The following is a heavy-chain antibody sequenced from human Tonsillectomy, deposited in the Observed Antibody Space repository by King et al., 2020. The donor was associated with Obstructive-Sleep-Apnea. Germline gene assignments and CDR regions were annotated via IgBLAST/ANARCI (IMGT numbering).Heavy chain of an antibody. J-gene: IGHJ5*02. CDR3: AGGKGLLWFGEFENWFDP. V-gene: IGHV4-39*07. D-gene: IGHD3-10*01. CDR1: GGSISSSSYY. Sequence: HLQLQESGPGLVKPSETLSLTCTVSGGSISSSSYYWGWIRQPPGKGLEWIGSIYFSGSTYYNPSLKSRVTISVDTSTNQFSLKLSSVTAADTAVYYCAGGKGLLWFGEFENWFDPWGQGTLVTVSS. CDR2: IYFSGST.